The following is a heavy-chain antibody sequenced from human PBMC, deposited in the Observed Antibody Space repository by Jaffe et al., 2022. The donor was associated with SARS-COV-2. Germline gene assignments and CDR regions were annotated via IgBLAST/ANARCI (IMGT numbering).Heavy chain of an antibody. Sequence: EVHLVESGGGLVQPGGSLRLSCAASGFPFSDHYMDWVRQAPGKGLEWVGRIRNKANSYTTEYAASVKGRFTVSRDDSKNSLYLQMNSLKTDDTAVYYCVKGTNVFDFWGQGTMVTVSS. CDR1: GFPFSDHY. V-gene: IGHV3-72*01. J-gene: IGHJ3*01. CDR3: VKGTNVFDF. CDR2: IRNKANSYTT.